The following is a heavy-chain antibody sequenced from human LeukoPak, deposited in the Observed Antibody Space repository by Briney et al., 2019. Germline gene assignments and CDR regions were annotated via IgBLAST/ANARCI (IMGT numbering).Heavy chain of an antibody. D-gene: IGHD6-19*01. CDR1: GFTFNNYH. J-gene: IGHJ4*02. CDR3: ARDVQMLRQWVVWISFDH. Sequence: PGGSLRLSCAASGFTFNNYHMNWVRQAPGKGLEWVSSISSSSSHIYYAESVKGRFTISRDNAKNSLYLQMNSLRAEDTAVYYCARDVQMLRQWVVWISFDHWGQGTLVTVSS. CDR2: ISSSSSHI. V-gene: IGHV3-21*01.